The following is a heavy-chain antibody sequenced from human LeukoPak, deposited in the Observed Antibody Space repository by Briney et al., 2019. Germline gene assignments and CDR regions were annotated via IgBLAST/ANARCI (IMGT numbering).Heavy chain of an antibody. J-gene: IGHJ4*02. D-gene: IGHD6-19*01. V-gene: IGHV3-23*01. Sequence: GGSLRLSCAASGFTFNNYAVSWVRQAPGKGLEWVSAISGSGGSTYYADSVKGRFTISRDNSKNTLYLQKNSLRAEDTAVYYCAKDARPSGSSGWYSSDYWGQGTLVTVSS. CDR2: ISGSGGST. CDR1: GFTFNNYA. CDR3: AKDARPSGSSGWYSSDY.